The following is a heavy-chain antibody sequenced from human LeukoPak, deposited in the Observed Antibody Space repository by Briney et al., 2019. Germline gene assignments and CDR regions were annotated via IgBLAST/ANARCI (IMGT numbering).Heavy chain of an antibody. J-gene: IGHJ4*02. CDR2: IYYSGST. V-gene: IGHV4-59*01. Sequence: SETLSLTCTVSGGSISSYYWSWIRQPPGKGLEWIGYIYYSGSTNYNPSLKSRVTISVDTSKNQFSLKPSSVTAADTAVYYCARIAAAGTHDYWGQGTLVTVSS. CDR1: GGSISSYY. D-gene: IGHD6-13*01. CDR3: ARIAAAGTHDY.